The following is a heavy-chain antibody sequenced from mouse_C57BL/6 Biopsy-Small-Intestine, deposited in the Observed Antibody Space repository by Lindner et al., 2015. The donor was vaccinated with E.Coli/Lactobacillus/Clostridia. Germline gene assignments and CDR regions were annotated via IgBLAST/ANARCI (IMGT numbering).Heavy chain of an antibody. V-gene: IGHV14-4*01. D-gene: IGHD2-3*01. CDR1: GFNIKDDY. CDR3: TRLGYDGYLFTY. CDR2: IDPANDNT. J-gene: IGHJ3*01. Sequence: VQLQESGAELVRPGASVKLSCTASGFNIKDDYIHWVKQRPEQGLEWIGRIDPANDNTKYAPKFQDKATLTADTSSNTAYLQLSSLTSEDTAVYFCTRLGYDGYLFTYWGQGTLVTVSA.